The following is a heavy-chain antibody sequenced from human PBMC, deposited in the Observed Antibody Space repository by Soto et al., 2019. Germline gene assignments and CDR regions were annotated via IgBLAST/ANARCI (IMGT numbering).Heavy chain of an antibody. CDR3: ARGNHMWLQWWYFDL. Sequence: QVQLVQSGAEVKKPGSSVTVSCKASGGTFSSYTISWVRQAPGQGLEWMGGIIPIFGTANYAQKFQGRVTITADESTSTAYMELSSLRFEDTAVYYCARGNHMWLQWWYFDLWGRGILVTVSS. D-gene: IGHD3-22*01. J-gene: IGHJ2*01. CDR2: IIPIFGTA. CDR1: GGTFSSYT. V-gene: IGHV1-69*12.